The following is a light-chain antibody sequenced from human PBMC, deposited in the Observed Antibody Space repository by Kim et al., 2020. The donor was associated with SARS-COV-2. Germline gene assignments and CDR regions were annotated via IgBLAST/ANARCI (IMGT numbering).Light chain of an antibody. Sequence: SYELTQPPSVSVSPGQTASITCSGDNLGKRYAFWNHQRPGQSPVLVIYEDKKRPSGIPERFSGSNSGNTATLTISGTQATDEADYYCQAWDSSTAVFGGGTQLTVL. V-gene: IGLV3-1*01. J-gene: IGLJ2*01. CDR3: QAWDSSTAV. CDR2: EDK. CDR1: NLGKRY.